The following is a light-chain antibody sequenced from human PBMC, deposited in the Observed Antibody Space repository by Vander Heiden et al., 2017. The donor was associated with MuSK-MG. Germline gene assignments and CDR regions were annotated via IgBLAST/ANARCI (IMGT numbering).Light chain of an antibody. V-gene: IGLV1-47*01. CDR3: AAWDDSLSGRV. Sequence: SVLTHPPSASGTPGQRVTISCSGSSSNIGSNYVYWYQQLPGTAPKLLIYRNSQRPSGVPDRFSGSKSGTSASLAISGLRSEDEADYYCAAWDDSLSGRVFGGGTKLTVL. CDR2: RNS. J-gene: IGLJ2*01. CDR1: SSNIGSNY.